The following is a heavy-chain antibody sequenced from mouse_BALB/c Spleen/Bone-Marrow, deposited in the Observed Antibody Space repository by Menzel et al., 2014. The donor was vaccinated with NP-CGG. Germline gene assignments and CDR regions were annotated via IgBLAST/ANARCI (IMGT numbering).Heavy chain of an antibody. CDR2: INPDSSTI. J-gene: IGHJ2*01. D-gene: IGHD1-2*01. V-gene: IGHV4-1*02. CDR1: GFDFSRYW. CDR3: ARQGYYGYSDY. Sequence: EVMLVESGGGLVQPGGSLKLSCAASGFDFSRYWMSWVRQAPGKGLEWIGEINPDSSTINYTPSLRDKFIISRDNAKNTLYLQMRKVRSEDTALYYCARQGYYGYSDYWGQGTTLTVSS.